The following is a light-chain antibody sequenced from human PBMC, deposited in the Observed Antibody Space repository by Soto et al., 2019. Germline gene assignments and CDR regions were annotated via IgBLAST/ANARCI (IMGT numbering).Light chain of an antibody. CDR3: QQYNSYART. CDR1: QSISSW. V-gene: IGKV1-5*03. J-gene: IGKJ1*01. CDR2: KAS. Sequence: DIQMTQSPSTLSASVGDRVTITCRASQSISSWLAWYQQKPGKAPKILIYKASSLESGVPSRFSGSGSGTEFTLPISSLQPDDFATYDCQQYNSYARTFGQGTKVEIK.